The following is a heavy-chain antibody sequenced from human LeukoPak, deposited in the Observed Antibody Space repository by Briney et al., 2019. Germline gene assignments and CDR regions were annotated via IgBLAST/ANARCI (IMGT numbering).Heavy chain of an antibody. Sequence: ASVKVSCKASGYTFIGYYMYWVRQAPGQGLEWMGIINPSGGSTNYAQKFQGRVTMTKDTSTSTVYMELSSLRSEDTAVYYCAQAVVTAIYYFDYWGQGTLVTVSS. CDR2: INPSGGST. D-gene: IGHD2-21*02. J-gene: IGHJ4*02. CDR1: GYTFIGYY. CDR3: AQAVVTAIYYFDY. V-gene: IGHV1-46*01.